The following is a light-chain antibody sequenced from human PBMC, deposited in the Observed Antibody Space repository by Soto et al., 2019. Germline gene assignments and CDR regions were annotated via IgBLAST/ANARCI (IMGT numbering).Light chain of an antibody. CDR2: DVS. J-gene: IGKJ4*01. Sequence: EIVMTQSPAPLSVSPGERATLSCRASQSVSSNFAWYQQRPAQAPRLLIYDVSTRATGVPTRFSGSGSGTEFTITINSLQSEDVGVYSCQQYHDWALTCGGGTRVEIK. CDR1: QSVSSN. V-gene: IGKV3D-15*01. CDR3: QQYHDWALT.